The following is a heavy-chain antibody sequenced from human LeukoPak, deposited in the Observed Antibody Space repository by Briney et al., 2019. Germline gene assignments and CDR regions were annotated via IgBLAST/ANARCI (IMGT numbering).Heavy chain of an antibody. V-gene: IGHV4-61*02. CDR2: ISSSGST. D-gene: IGHD2/OR15-2a*01. J-gene: IGHJ4*02. CDR1: GDSISSGDYY. CDR3: FSVFFPDYFDY. Sequence: SQTLSLTCTVSGDSISSGDYYWSWIRQPAGKGLEWIGRISSSGSTYYNPSLKSRVTISVDTSKNQFSLKLSSVTAADTAVYYCFSVFFPDYFDYWGQGTLVTVSS.